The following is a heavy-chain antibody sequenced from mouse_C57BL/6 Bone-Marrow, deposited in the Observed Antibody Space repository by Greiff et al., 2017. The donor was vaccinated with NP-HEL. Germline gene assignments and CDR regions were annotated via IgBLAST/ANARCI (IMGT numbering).Heavy chain of an antibody. CDR1: GYSITSGYY. Sequence: EVQLQESGPGLVKPSQSLSLTCSVTGYSITSGYYWNWIRQFPGNKLEWMGYISYDGSNNYNPSLKNRISITRDTSNNQFFLKLNSVTTEDTATYYCARDLITTVVADFDYWGQGTTLTVSS. D-gene: IGHD1-1*01. J-gene: IGHJ2*01. V-gene: IGHV3-6*01. CDR3: ARDLITTVVADFDY. CDR2: ISYDGSN.